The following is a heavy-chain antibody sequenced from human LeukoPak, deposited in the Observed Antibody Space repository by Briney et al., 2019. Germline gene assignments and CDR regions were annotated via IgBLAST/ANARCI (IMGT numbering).Heavy chain of an antibody. J-gene: IGHJ4*02. D-gene: IGHD3-22*01. Sequence: PSETLSLTCTVSGGSISSSSYYWGWIRQPPGKGLEWIGSIYYSGSTYYNPSLKSRVTISVDTSKNQFSLKLSSVTAADTAVYYCARAGDYYDSSGLVGYWGQGTLVTVSS. CDR1: GGSISSSSYY. CDR2: IYYSGST. V-gene: IGHV4-39*07. CDR3: ARAGDYYDSSGLVGY.